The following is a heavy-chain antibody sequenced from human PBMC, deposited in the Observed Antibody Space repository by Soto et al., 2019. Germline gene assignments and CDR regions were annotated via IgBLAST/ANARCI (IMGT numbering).Heavy chain of an antibody. CDR2: IYPGDSKT. Sequence: GESLKISCRGSGYTFTDYWIVWVRQMPGKGLEWMGVIYPGDSKTKYSPSFQGQVTISADKSISTAYLQWSSLKASDTAMYYCARHIGRYCSSTSCYTGDNWFDPWGQGTLVTVSS. J-gene: IGHJ5*02. CDR3: ARHIGRYCSSTSCYTGDNWFDP. D-gene: IGHD2-2*02. CDR1: GYTFTDYW. V-gene: IGHV5-51*01.